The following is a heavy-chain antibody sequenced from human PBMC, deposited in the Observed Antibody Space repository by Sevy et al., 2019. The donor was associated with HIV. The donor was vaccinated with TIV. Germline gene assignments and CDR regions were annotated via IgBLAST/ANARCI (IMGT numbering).Heavy chain of an antibody. CDR1: GYSFTSYW. J-gene: IGHJ6*02. CDR2: IFPGNSDT. D-gene: IGHD1-26*01. Sequence: GESLKIPCKGSGYSFTSYWIGRVRQMPGKGPGGVGIIFPGNSDTRHSPSFQGQVTISTDKSISTAYLQWSSLKASDTALYYCVSGSHYYYGMDVWGQGTMVTVS. CDR3: VSGSHYYYGMDV. V-gene: IGHV5-51*01.